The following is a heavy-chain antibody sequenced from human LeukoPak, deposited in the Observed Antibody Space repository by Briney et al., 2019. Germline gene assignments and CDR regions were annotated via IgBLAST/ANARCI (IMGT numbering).Heavy chain of an antibody. CDR2: ISSSGSTI. D-gene: IGHD3-22*01. CDR1: GFTFSSYE. Sequence: GGSLRLSCAASGFTFSSYEMNWVRQAPGKGLEWVSYISSSGSTIYYADSVKGRFTISRDNAKNSLYLRMNSLRAEDTAVYYCARDRYYDSSGYYSLYGMDVWGQGTTVTVSS. J-gene: IGHJ6*02. V-gene: IGHV3-48*03. CDR3: ARDRYYDSSGYYSLYGMDV.